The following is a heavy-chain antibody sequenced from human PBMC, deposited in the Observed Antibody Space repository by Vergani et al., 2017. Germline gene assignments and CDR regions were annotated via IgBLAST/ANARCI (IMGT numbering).Heavy chain of an antibody. CDR3: AHGGRDIEVIPAGRRPYYYYGMDV. Sequence: QITLKESGPTLVKPTQTLTLTCTFSGFSLSTSGVGVGWIRQPPGKALEWLALIYWNDDKRYSPSLKSRLTITKDTSKNQVVLTMTNMDPVDTATYYCAHGGRDIEVIPAGRRPYYYYGMDVWGQGTTVIVSS. V-gene: IGHV2-5*01. CDR2: IYWNDDK. CDR1: GFSLSTSGVG. D-gene: IGHD2-2*01. J-gene: IGHJ6*02.